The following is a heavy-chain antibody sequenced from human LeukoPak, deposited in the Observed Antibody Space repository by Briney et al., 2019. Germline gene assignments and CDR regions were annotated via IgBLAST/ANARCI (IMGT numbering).Heavy chain of an antibody. V-gene: IGHV3-73*01. CDR2: VRSKGYNYAT. J-gene: IGHJ4*02. CDR3: ATLGETSGWYPDH. Sequence: PGGSLKLSCAASGFTVSGSAMHWVRQASGKGLEWLGRVRSKGYNYATAYGASVKDRFIISRDDSKSTAYLLMSSLKSEDTAVYYCATLGETSGWYPDHWGQGTLVTVSS. CDR1: GFTVSGSA. D-gene: IGHD6-19*01.